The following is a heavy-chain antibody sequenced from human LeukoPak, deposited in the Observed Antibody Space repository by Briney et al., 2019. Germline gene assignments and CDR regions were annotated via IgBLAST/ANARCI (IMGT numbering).Heavy chain of an antibody. D-gene: IGHD3-10*01. V-gene: IGHV4-61*02. J-gene: IGHJ4*02. CDR2: IYTSGST. CDR1: GGSISSGSYY. Sequence: SQTLSLTCTVSGGSISSGSYYWSWIRQPAGKGLEWIGRIYTSGSTNYNPSIKSRVTISVDTSKNQFSLKLSSVTAADTAVYFCARNLVSTMVRGVPTSRPPFGYWGQGTLVTVSS. CDR3: ARNLVSTMVRGVPTSRPPFGY.